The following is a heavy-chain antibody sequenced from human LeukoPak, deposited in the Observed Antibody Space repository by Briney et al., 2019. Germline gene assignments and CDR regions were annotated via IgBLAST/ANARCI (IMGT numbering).Heavy chain of an antibody. J-gene: IGHJ4*02. CDR3: AKDRAMGYDILTGDY. D-gene: IGHD3-9*01. V-gene: IGHV3-23*01. CDR2: ITGSGGST. CDR1: GFTFSSYA. Sequence: GGSLRLSCAASGFTFSSYAMSWVRQAPGKGLEWVSAITGSGGSTYYADSVKGRFTISRDNSKNTLYLQMNSLRAEDTAVYYCAKDRAMGYDILTGDYWGQGTLVTVSS.